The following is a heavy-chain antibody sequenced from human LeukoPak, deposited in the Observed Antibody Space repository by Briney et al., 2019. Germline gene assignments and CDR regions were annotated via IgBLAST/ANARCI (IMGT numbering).Heavy chain of an antibody. D-gene: IGHD6-19*01. Sequence: GESLQISCKGSGSIFTSYWIGWVRPLPGKGLEWMGIIYPGDSDTRYSPSFQGQVTISADKSISTAYLQWSSLKASDTAMYYCARRLRGSSGSPIDYWGQGTLVTVSS. CDR1: GSIFTSYW. CDR2: IYPGDSDT. J-gene: IGHJ4*02. CDR3: ARRLRGSSGSPIDY. V-gene: IGHV5-51*01.